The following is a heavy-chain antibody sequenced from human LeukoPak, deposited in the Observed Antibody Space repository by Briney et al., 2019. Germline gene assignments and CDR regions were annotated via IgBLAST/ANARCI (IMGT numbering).Heavy chain of an antibody. Sequence: SVKVSCKASGGTFSSYAISWVRQAPGQGLEWMGGIIPIFGTANYAQKFQGRVTITADESTSTAYMELSSLRSEDTAVYYCAKAKYYYDSSGYYYFDYWGQGTLVTVSS. D-gene: IGHD3-22*01. CDR1: GGTFSSYA. CDR2: IIPIFGTA. V-gene: IGHV1-69*01. CDR3: AKAKYYYDSSGYYYFDY. J-gene: IGHJ4*02.